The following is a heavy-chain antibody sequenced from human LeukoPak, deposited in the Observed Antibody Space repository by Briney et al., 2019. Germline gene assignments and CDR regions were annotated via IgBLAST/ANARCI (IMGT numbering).Heavy chain of an antibody. D-gene: IGHD3-22*01. CDR3: ARVSKYYYDSSGYYTTLDY. V-gene: IGHV7-4-1*02. CDR1: GYTFTSYA. J-gene: IGHJ4*02. CDR2: INTNTGNP. Sequence: GASVKVSCKASGYTFTSYAMNWVRQAPGQGLEWMGWINTNTGNPTYAQGFTGRFVFSLDTSVSTAYLQISSLKAEDTAVYYCARVSKYYYDSSGYYTTLDYWGQGTLVTVSS.